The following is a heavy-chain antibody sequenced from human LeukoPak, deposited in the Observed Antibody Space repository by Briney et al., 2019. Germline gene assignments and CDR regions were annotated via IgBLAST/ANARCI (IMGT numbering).Heavy chain of an antibody. J-gene: IGHJ6*04. Sequence: KPSETLSLTCAVSGYSISSCYYWGWIRQPPGKGLEWIGSIYHSGSTCYNPSLKSRVTISVDTSKNQFSLKLSSVTAADTAVYYCARHYQLLLNGMDVWGKGTTVTVSS. CDR2: IYHSGST. D-gene: IGHD2-2*01. V-gene: IGHV4-38-2*01. CDR1: GYSISSCYY. CDR3: ARHYQLLLNGMDV.